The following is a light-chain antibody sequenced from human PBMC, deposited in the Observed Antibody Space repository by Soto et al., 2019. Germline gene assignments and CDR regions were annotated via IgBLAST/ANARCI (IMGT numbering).Light chain of an antibody. CDR3: QQYYTTLS. V-gene: IGKV4-1*01. CDR2: WAS. CDR1: QSVLYNSDNKNY. Sequence: DIVMTQSPDSLAVSLGERATINCKSSQSVLYNSDNKNYLAWYQQKAGQPPKLIIYWASTRDSVVPDRFSGSESWADFTISINTLQAEDVAVYYCQQYYTTLSFGGGIKVEIK. J-gene: IGKJ4*01.